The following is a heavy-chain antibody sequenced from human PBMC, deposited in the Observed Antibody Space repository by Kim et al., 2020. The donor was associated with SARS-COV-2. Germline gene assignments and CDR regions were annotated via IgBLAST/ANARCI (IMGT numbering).Heavy chain of an antibody. V-gene: IGHV1-69*04. CDR3: ARVRYSSSPYYYYYMDV. J-gene: IGHJ6*03. CDR2: IIPILGIA. D-gene: IGHD6-6*01. CDR1: GGTFSSYA. Sequence: SVKVSCKASGGTFSSYAISWVRQAPGQGLEWMGRIIPILGIANYAQKFQGRVTITADKSTSTAYMGLSSLRSEDTAVYYCARVRYSSSPYYYYYMDVWGKGTTVTVSS.